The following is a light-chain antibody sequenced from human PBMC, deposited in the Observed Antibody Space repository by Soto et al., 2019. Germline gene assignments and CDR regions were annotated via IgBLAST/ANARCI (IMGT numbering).Light chain of an antibody. CDR1: QSVSSNY. J-gene: IGKJ5*01. Sequence: EIVLTQSPCTLALSPGERATLSCRASQSVSSNYLAWYQQKPGQAPRLLIYGASSRATGIPDRFSGSGSGTDFTLTISRLEPEDFAVYYCQQYGSYPITFGQGTRLEIK. CDR2: GAS. V-gene: IGKV3-20*01. CDR3: QQYGSYPIT.